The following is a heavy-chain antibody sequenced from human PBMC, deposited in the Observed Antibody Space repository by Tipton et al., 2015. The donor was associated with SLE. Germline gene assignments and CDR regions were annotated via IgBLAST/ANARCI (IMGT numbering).Heavy chain of an antibody. V-gene: IGHV4-34*01. J-gene: IGHJ3*02. CDR3: ASLYGSGSGYAFDI. CDR2: INHSGST. CDR1: GGSLSDYY. Sequence: TLSLTCAVYGGSLSDYYWNWIRQPPGKGPEWIGEINHSGSTNYNPSLKSRVSISLDTSKNQFSLKLNSVTAADTAVYYCASLYGSGSGYAFDIWGQGTMVTVSS. D-gene: IGHD3-10*01.